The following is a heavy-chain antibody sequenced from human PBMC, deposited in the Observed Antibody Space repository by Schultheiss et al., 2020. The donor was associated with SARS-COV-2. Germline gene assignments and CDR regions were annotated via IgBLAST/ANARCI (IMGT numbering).Heavy chain of an antibody. CDR2: IYYSGST. Sequence: SETLSLTCTVSGGSISSYYWSWIRQPPGKGLEWIGYIYYSGSTNYNPSLKSRVTISVDTSKNQLSLKLSSVTAADTAVYYCAREGGTAAGYFDYWGQGTLVTVSS. V-gene: IGHV4-59*12. J-gene: IGHJ4*02. D-gene: IGHD6-13*01. CDR3: AREGGTAAGYFDY. CDR1: GGSISSYY.